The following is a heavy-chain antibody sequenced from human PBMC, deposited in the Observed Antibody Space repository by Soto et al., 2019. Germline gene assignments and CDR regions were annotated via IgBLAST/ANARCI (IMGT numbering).Heavy chain of an antibody. J-gene: IGHJ4*02. D-gene: IGHD6-13*01. Sequence: PSETMSLTCTGSGGSISNYYCSWIRQPAGKGLEWIGRIYTSGSTNYNPSLKSRVTMSVDTSKNQFSLKLSSVTAADTAVYYCARMYSSSWYFDYWGQGTLVTVS. CDR3: ARMYSSSWYFDY. V-gene: IGHV4-4*07. CDR2: IYTSGST. CDR1: GGSISNYY.